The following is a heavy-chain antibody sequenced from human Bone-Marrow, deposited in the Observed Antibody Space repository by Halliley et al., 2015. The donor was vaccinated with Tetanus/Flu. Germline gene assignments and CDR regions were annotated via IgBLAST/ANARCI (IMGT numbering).Heavy chain of an antibody. V-gene: IGHV4-31*01. CDR3: ARDSRGWPKDRSTGSCYSGGFDI. CDR1: GGSISSGGYY. Sequence: TLSLTCTVSGGSISSGGYYWSWIRPHPEKGLGWVWYIYYSGGTHYNPSLQSLVTMSIETSKKPFFLKLRSVTAADTAVYYCARDSRGWPKDRSTGSCYSGGFDIWGQGTVVTVSS. J-gene: IGHJ3*02. D-gene: IGHD2-15*01. CDR2: IYYSGGT.